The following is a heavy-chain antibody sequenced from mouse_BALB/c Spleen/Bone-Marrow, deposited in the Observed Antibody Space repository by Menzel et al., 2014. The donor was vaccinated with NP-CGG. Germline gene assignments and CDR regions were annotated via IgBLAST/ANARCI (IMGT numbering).Heavy chain of an antibody. CDR3: ARLGYYEDFAY. CDR2: INPDSSTI. V-gene: IGHV4-1*02. J-gene: IGHJ3*01. Sequence: EVKLMESGGGLMQPGRSLKISCAASGFDFSGFWMGWVRLAPGKGLEWIGEINPDSSTINYTPSLKDRFIISRDNAKNTLYLQMSKVRSEDTALYYCARLGYYEDFAYWGQGTLVTVS. CDR1: GFDFSGFW. D-gene: IGHD2-3*01.